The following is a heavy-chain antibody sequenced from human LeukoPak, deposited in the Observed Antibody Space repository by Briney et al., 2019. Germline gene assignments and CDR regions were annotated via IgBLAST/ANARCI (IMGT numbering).Heavy chain of an antibody. Sequence: GGSLRLSCMVSGFTFSDCAISWVRQAPGKGLEWVSALSGSGVNTYYADSVKGRFTLSRDNSKKTVYLQMNSLRAEDTAVYYCAREPPDGMDVWGQGTTVTVSS. V-gene: IGHV3-23*01. CDR1: GFTFSDCA. J-gene: IGHJ6*02. CDR3: AREPPDGMDV. CDR2: LSGSGVNT.